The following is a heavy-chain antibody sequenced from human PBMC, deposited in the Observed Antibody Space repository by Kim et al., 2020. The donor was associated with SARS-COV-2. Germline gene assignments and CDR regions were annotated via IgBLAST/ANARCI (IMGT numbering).Heavy chain of an antibody. J-gene: IGHJ4*02. V-gene: IGHV4-59*13. D-gene: IGHD5-18*01. CDR1: GGSISSYY. CDR2: IYYSGST. CDR3: ARDSGYSYGFSPFDY. Sequence: ETLSLTCTVSGGSISSYYWSWIRQPPGKGLEWIGYIYYSGSTNYNPSLKSRVTISVDTSKNQFSLKLSSVTAADTAVYYCARDSGYSYGFSPFDYWGQGTLVTVSS.